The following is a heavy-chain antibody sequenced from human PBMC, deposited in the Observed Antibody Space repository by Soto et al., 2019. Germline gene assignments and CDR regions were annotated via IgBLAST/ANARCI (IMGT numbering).Heavy chain of an antibody. D-gene: IGHD1-26*01. CDR3: ARAVGGTDY. V-gene: IGHV3-21*01. CDR1: GFTFSKYS. CDR2: ISSSSSYI. J-gene: IGHJ4*02. Sequence: PGGSLRLSCAASGFTFSKYSMNWVRQAPGKGLEWVSSISSSSSYIYYADSVKGRFTISRDNAKNSLYLELSSLRVEDTAVYYCARAVGGTDYLGQGNLVTVSS.